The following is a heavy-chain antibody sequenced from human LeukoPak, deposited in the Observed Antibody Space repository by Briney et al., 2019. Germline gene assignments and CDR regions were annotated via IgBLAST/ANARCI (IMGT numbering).Heavy chain of an antibody. CDR3: AKETVAAPPIDY. CDR2: ISGSGYST. Sequence: GGFLRLSCAASGFTFSSYAMSWLRQAPGKGLEWVSAISGSGYSTYYADSVKGRFTISRDNSKNTLFLQMNSLRAEDTAVYYCAKETVAAPPIDYWGQGTLVTVSS. CDR1: GFTFSSYA. V-gene: IGHV3-23*01. D-gene: IGHD6-19*01. J-gene: IGHJ4*02.